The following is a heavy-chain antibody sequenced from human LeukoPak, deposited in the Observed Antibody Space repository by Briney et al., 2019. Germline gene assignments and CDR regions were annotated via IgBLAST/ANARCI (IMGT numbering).Heavy chain of an antibody. CDR3: AGHGGTGYSSSWYFC. Sequence: GGSLRLSCAASGFTSSKYWMSWVRQAPGKGLEWVANIKQDGSEKHYVDSVKGRFTISRDNAKNSLYLQMNSLRAEDTAVYYCAGHGGTGYSSSWYFCWGQGTLVTVSS. CDR1: GFTSSKYW. J-gene: IGHJ4*02. D-gene: IGHD6-13*01. V-gene: IGHV3-7*02. CDR2: IKQDGSEK.